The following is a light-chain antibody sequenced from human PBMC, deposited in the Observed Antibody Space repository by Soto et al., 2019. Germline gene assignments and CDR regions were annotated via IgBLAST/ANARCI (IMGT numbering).Light chain of an antibody. Sequence: ALSQPPSASGSPGQSVTISCSGISSDIRDSNYVSWYQQHPGKAPKLVVSEVTKRPSGVPDRFSGSRSGTTAFLTISGLQTEDEADYYCGSKAGSDKHVVFGGGTKLTVL. V-gene: IGLV2-8*01. CDR2: EVT. CDR3: GSKAGSDKHVV. J-gene: IGLJ2*01. CDR1: SSDIRDSNY.